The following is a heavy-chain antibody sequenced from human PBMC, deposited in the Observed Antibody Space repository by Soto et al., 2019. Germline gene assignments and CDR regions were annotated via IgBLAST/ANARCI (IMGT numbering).Heavy chain of an antibody. CDR1: GGSISSDY. Sequence: SETLSLTCIVSGGSISSDYWGWIRQPPGKGLKWIGYIFYAGAINYNPSLKSRVTISIDASEKQFSLNLTSVTAADTAFYYCAKYTGYESLFYFDSWGRGLQVTVSS. V-gene: IGHV4-59*01. CDR3: AKYTGYESLFYFDS. D-gene: IGHD5-12*01. CDR2: IFYAGAI. J-gene: IGHJ4*01.